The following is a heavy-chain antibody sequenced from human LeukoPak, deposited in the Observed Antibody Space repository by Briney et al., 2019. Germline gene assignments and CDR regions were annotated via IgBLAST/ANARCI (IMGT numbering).Heavy chain of an antibody. CDR1: GYTFTAYY. J-gene: IGHJ4*02. D-gene: IGHD1-26*01. V-gene: IGHV1-2*02. CDR3: ARDPRGTYYSDY. Sequence: ASVRISCKTSGYTFTAYYIHWVRQAPGQGLEWMGWINPNRGVTKPAQKFDSITMTRDTSISTAYLELGRLRSDDTAVYYCARDPRGTYYSDYWGQGTLVTVSS. CDR2: INPNRGVT.